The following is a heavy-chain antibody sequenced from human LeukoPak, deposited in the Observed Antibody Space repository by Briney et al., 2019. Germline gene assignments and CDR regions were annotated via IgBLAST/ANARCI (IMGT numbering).Heavy chain of an antibody. V-gene: IGHV4-59*01. Sequence: SETLSLTCTVSGGSISSYYWSWIRQPPGKGLEWIGYIYYCGSTNYNPSLKSRVTISVDTSKNQFSLKPSSVTAADTAVYYCARGGNYYDSSGYYYFDYWGQGTLVTVCS. D-gene: IGHD3-22*01. CDR3: ARGGNYYDSSGYYYFDY. J-gene: IGHJ4*02. CDR2: IYYCGST. CDR1: GGSISSYY.